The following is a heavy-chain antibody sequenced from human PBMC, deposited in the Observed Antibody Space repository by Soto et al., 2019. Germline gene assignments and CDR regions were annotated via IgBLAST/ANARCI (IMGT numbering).Heavy chain of an antibody. CDR3: ARDLRLVGFGEHDL. Sequence: EVQLVESGGGLVQPGGSLRLSCAASGFDFSNYYMSWVRQAPGKGLEWVSVIYIAGSTYYADSVKGRFTISRLNSKNTLYLQMYSLRAEDTAVYYCARDLRLVGFGEHDLWGRGTLVTVSS. CDR1: GFDFSNYY. D-gene: IGHD3-10*01. V-gene: IGHV3-53*04. CDR2: IYIAGST. J-gene: IGHJ2*01.